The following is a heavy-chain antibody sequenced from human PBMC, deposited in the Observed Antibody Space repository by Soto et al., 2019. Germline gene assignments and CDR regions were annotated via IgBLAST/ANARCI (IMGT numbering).Heavy chain of an antibody. Sequence: QVQLVQSGAEVKKPGSSVKVSCKASGGTFSSYAISWVRQAPGQGLEWMGGIIPIFGTANYAQKFQGRVTITSDEYTSTAYMELSRLRSEDTAVYYCASSLSRSSQPNWFDPWGQGTLVTVSS. CDR1: GGTFSSYA. D-gene: IGHD1-1*01. CDR2: IIPIFGTA. V-gene: IGHV1-69*01. J-gene: IGHJ5*02. CDR3: ASSLSRSSQPNWFDP.